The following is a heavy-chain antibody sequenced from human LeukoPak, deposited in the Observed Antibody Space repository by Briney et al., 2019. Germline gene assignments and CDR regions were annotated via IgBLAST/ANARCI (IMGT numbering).Heavy chain of an antibody. Sequence: GGSLRLSCAASGFTFSSYGMHWVRQAPGKGLEWVAVISYDGSNKYYADSVKGRFTISRDNSKNTLYLQMNSLRAEDTAVYYCAKGPDAFDIWGQGTMVTVSS. V-gene: IGHV3-30*18. J-gene: IGHJ3*02. CDR1: GFTFSSYG. CDR2: ISYDGSNK. CDR3: AKGPDAFDI.